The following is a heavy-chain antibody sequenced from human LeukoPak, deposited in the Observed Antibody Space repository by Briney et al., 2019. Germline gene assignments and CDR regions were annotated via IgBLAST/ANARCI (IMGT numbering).Heavy chain of an antibody. CDR3: ARGWLKRYSSSSRLYYFDY. Sequence: ASVKVSCKASGGTFSSYAISWVRQAPGQGLEWMGGIIPILGIANYAQKFQGRVTITADKSTSTGYMELSSLRSEDTAVYYCARGWLKRYSSSSRLYYFDYWGQGTLVTVSS. V-gene: IGHV1-69*04. D-gene: IGHD6-13*01. CDR2: IIPILGIA. J-gene: IGHJ4*02. CDR1: GGTFSSYA.